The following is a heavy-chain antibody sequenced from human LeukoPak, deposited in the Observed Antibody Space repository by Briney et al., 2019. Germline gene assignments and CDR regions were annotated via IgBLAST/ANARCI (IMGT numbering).Heavy chain of an antibody. CDR1: GYTFNGYY. V-gene: IGHV1-2*04. CDR2: INPNSGGT. J-gene: IGHJ3*02. Sequence: ASVKVSCKASGYTFNGYYMHWVRQAPGQGLEWMGWINPNSGGTNYAQKFQGWVTMTRDTSISTAYMELSRLRSDDTAVYYCARGEVAAAGTEGAFDIWGQGTMVIVSS. CDR3: ARGEVAAAGTEGAFDI. D-gene: IGHD6-13*01.